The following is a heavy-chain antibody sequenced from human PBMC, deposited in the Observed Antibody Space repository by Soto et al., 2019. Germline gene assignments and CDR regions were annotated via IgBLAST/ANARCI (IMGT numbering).Heavy chain of an antibody. CDR1: GFTFSSYA. CDR3: AKDGWWDDCSGGSCYSYFDY. Sequence: GGSLRLSCAASGFTFSSYAMSWVRQAPGKGLEWVSAISGSGGSTYYADSVKGRFTISRDNSKNTLYLQMNSLRAEDTAVYYCAKDGWWDDCSGGSCYSYFDYWGQGTLVTVSS. D-gene: IGHD2-15*01. V-gene: IGHV3-23*01. J-gene: IGHJ4*02. CDR2: ISGSGGST.